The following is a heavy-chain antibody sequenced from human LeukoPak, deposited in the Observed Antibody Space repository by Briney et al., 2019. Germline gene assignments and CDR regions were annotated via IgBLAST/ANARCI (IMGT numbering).Heavy chain of an antibody. D-gene: IGHD3-10*01. Sequence: SETLSLTCTVSGGSISSGSYYWSWIRQPAGKGLEWIGRIYTSGSTNYNPSLKSRVTISVDTSKNQFSLKVSSVTAADTDVYYCAHLPSSGTGIVDYWGQGTLVTVSS. V-gene: IGHV4-61*02. CDR1: GGSISSGSYY. CDR2: IYTSGST. CDR3: AHLPSSGTGIVDY. J-gene: IGHJ4*02.